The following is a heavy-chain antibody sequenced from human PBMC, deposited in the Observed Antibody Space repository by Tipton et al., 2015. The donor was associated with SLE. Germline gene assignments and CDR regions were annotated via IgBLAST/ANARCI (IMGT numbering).Heavy chain of an antibody. J-gene: IGHJ3*01. CDR1: GGSISRIGYN. CDR3: ARGLGSKFSWWDDAFDL. Sequence: TLSLTCTVTGGSISRIGYNWGWIRQPPGKGLEWIGYIYYSGSTYYNPSLKSRVTISVDTSKNQFSLKLSSVTAADTAVYYCARGLGSKFSWWDDAFDLWGQGTVVTVSS. V-gene: IGHV4-31*03. CDR2: IYYSGST. D-gene: IGHD2-21*01.